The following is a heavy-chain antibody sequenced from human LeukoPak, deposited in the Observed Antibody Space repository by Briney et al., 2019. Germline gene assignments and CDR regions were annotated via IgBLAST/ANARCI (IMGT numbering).Heavy chain of an antibody. V-gene: IGHV3-48*03. J-gene: IGHJ4*02. CDR1: GFTFSSYE. CDR3: ARDYYGSGSYESGFDY. Sequence: PGGSLRLSCAASGFTFSSYEMNWVRQAPGKGLEWVSYISRSGSIIYYADSVKGRFTISRDNAKNSLYLQMNSLRAEDTAVYYCARDYYGSGSYESGFDYWGQGTLVTVSS. CDR2: ISRSGSII. D-gene: IGHD3-10*01.